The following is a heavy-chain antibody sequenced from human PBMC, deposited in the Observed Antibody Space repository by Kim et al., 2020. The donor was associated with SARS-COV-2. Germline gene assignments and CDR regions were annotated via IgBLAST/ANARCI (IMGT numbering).Heavy chain of an antibody. Sequence: GGSLRLSCTASGVTLSGSGVHWVRQASGKGLEWVGRIRTKGNNYATAYAASVRGRFIISRGDSKNTAYLQMNSLKTEDTAVYYCTNLGAVADYSWGQGTLVSVSA. CDR2: IRTKGNNYAT. CDR3: TNLGAVADYS. D-gene: IGHD6-19*01. CDR1: GVTLSGSG. J-gene: IGHJ4*02. V-gene: IGHV3-73*01.